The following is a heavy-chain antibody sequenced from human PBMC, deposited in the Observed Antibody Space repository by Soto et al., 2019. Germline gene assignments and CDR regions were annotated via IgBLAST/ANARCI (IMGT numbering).Heavy chain of an antibody. V-gene: IGHV3-23*01. CDR2: ISGGGDST. CDR1: GVFFSNYH. J-gene: IGHJ6*02. D-gene: IGHD6-6*01. Sequence: EVQLLESGGALVQPGGSLRLSCAASGVFFSNYHMSWVRQSPGKGLQWVAAISGGGDSTYYADSVKGRFTIPRDNSENTLWLQMNSLRAGDTAVYYCVKYGGAAARPTFYYGLDVWGQGTTVTVSS. CDR3: VKYGGAAARPTFYYGLDV.